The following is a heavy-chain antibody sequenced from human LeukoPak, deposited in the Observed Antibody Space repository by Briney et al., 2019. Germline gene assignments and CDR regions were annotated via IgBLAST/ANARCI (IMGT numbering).Heavy chain of an antibody. V-gene: IGHV4-59*01. CDR1: GGSISSYY. CDR2: IYYSGST. D-gene: IGHD3-10*01. J-gene: IGHJ5*02. Sequence: SETLSLTCTVSGGSISSYYWSWIRQPPGKGLEWIGYIYYSGSTNYNPSPKSRVTISVDTSKNQFSLKLSSVTAADTAVYYCAKDQEGGSGTWGQGTLVTVSS. CDR3: AKDQEGGSGT.